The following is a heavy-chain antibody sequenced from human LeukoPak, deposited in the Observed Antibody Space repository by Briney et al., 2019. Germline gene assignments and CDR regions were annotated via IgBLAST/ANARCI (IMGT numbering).Heavy chain of an antibody. V-gene: IGHV3-48*04. J-gene: IGHJ6*02. D-gene: IGHD6-19*01. CDR3: ARTVAPYYYYGMDV. CDR2: ISSSSSTI. Sequence: PGGSLRLSCAASGFTFGPYTMNWVRQAPGKGLEWVSYISSSSSTIYYADSVKGRFTISRDNAKNSLYLQMNSLRAEDTAVYYCARTVAPYYYYGMDVWGQGTTVTVSS. CDR1: GFTFGPYT.